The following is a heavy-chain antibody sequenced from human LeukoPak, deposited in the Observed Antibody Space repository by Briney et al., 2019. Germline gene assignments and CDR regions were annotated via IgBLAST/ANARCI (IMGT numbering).Heavy chain of an antibody. V-gene: IGHV4-59*01. CDR1: GGSISSYY. Sequence: SETLSLTCTVSGGSISSYYWSWIRQPPGKGLEWIGYNYYSGSTNYNPSLKSRVTISVDTSKNQFSLKLSSVTAADTAVYYCARARDDYGDYPFDYWGQGTLVTVSS. D-gene: IGHD4-17*01. CDR3: ARARDDYGDYPFDY. J-gene: IGHJ4*02. CDR2: NYYSGST.